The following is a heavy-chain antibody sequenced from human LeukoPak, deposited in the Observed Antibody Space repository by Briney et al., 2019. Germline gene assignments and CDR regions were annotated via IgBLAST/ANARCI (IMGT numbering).Heavy chain of an antibody. J-gene: IGHJ4*02. CDR1: GFTFTSYA. CDR3: AKVGRYSSSWYLDY. D-gene: IGHD6-13*01. Sequence: GGSLRLSCAASGFTFTSYAMSWVRQAPGKGLEWVSAASGSGDTTNYADSVKGRFTISRDNSRNTLYLQMNSLRAEDTAVYYCAKVGRYSSSWYLDYWGQGTLVTVSS. CDR2: ASGSGDTT. V-gene: IGHV3-23*01.